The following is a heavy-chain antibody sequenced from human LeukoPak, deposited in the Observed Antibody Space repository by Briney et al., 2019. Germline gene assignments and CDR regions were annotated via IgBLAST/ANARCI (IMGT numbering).Heavy chain of an antibody. V-gene: IGHV1-18*01. CDR3: ARQGTVGAFDY. Sequence: GASEKVSCKASGYTFSNYAITWVRQAPGQGLEWMGWISTYSGNTNYEQKVQGRVTMSTDTATSTAYMELRSLRSDDTALYYCARQGTVGAFDYWGQGTLVAVSS. CDR2: ISTYSGNT. J-gene: IGHJ4*02. D-gene: IGHD1-26*01. CDR1: GYTFSNYA.